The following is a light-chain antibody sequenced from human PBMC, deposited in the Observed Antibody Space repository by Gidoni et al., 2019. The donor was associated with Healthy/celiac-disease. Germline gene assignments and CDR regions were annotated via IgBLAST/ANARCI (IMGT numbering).Light chain of an antibody. J-gene: IGLJ2*01. CDR3: SSYTSSSIPV. Sequence: QSALTQPASVSGSPGQSITISCTGTSSDVGGYNYVSWYQQLPGKAPKLMIYEVSNRPSGVSHRFSGSKSGNTASLTISGLQAGDEADYYCSSYTSSSIPVFGGGTKLTVL. CDR2: EVS. V-gene: IGLV2-14*01. CDR1: SSDVGGYNY.